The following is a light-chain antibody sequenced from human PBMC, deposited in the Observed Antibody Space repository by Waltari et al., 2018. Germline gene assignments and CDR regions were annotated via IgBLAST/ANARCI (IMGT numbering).Light chain of an antibody. CDR1: QSVGTS. J-gene: IGKJ1*01. Sequence: VLTQSPGTLSLSPGERATLACRASQSVGTSLAWYQQKPGQAPRLLIYGASRRATGIPDRFSGSGSGTDFSLTISRLEPEDFAVYYCQHYVRLPATFGQGTEVEI. V-gene: IGKV3-20*01. CDR2: GAS. CDR3: QHYVRLPAT.